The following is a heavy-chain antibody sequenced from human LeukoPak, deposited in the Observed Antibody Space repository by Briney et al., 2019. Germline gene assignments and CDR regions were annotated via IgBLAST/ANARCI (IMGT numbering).Heavy chain of an antibody. V-gene: IGHV3-53*01. CDR1: GFTFSSYA. J-gene: IGHJ4*02. D-gene: IGHD3-22*01. CDR2: IYSGGST. Sequence: GGSLRLSCAASGFTFSSYAMSWVRQAPGKGLEWVSVIYSGGSTYYADSVKGRFTISRDNSKNTLYLQMNSLRAEDTAVYYCARSSGLVVSLYYFDYWGQGTLVTVSS. CDR3: ARSSGLVVSLYYFDY.